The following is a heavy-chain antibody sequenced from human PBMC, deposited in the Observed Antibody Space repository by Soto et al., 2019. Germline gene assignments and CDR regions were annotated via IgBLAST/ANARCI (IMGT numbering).Heavy chain of an antibody. Sequence: QVQLVQSGAEVKKPGSSVKVSCKASGGTFSSYTISWVRQAPGQGLEWMGRIIPILGIANYAQKFQGRVTITADKSTSRAYMELSSLRSEDTAVYYCARVARRGVFGVVIRDYWGQGTLVTVSS. V-gene: IGHV1-69*02. J-gene: IGHJ4*02. CDR3: ARVARRGVFGVVIRDY. CDR2: IIPILGIA. D-gene: IGHD3-3*01. CDR1: GGTFSSYT.